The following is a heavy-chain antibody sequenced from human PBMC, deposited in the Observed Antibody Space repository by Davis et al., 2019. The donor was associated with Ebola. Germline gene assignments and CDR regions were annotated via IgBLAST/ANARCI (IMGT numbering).Heavy chain of an antibody. CDR3: ARDGEDDTDYYYGMDV. Sequence: AASVTVSRQASGYTFTSYAMHWVRQAPGQRPEWTGWINADSGNTNYSQKFQGRVTITRDTSASTVYMELGSLRSEDTAVYYCARDGEDDTDYYYGMDVWGQGTTVTVSS. J-gene: IGHJ6*02. CDR1: GYTFTSYA. D-gene: IGHD3-10*01. V-gene: IGHV1-3*01. CDR2: INADSGNT.